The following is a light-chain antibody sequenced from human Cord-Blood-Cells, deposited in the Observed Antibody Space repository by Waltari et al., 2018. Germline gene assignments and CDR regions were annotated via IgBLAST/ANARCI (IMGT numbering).Light chain of an antibody. Sequence: QSALPQPASVSGSPGQSITISCTGTSSDVGGYNYVSWYQQHPGKAPKLMTYDVSNRPSGVSNRFSGSKAGNTASLTISGLQAEDEADYYCSSYTSSSTRVFGGGTKLTVL. V-gene: IGLV2-14*03. CDR3: SSYTSSSTRV. CDR2: DVS. CDR1: SSDVGGYNY. J-gene: IGLJ3*02.